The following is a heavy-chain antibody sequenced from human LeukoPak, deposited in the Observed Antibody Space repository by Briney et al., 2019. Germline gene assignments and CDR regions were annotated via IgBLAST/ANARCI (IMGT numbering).Heavy chain of an antibody. J-gene: IGHJ4*02. Sequence: PGGSLRLSCAASGFIVSSKYMSWVRQAPGKGLEWVSVIYSGGSTYYAASVEGRFTISRDNSKNTVYLQMNNLRVYDTAVYYCARAGPTDYWGQGTLVTVSS. CDR3: ARAGPTDY. CDR1: GFIVSSKY. V-gene: IGHV3-53*01. CDR2: IYSGGST.